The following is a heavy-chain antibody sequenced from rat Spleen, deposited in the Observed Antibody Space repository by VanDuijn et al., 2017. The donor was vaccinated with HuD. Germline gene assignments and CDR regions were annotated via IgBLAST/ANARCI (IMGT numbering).Heavy chain of an antibody. Sequence: EVQLVESGGGLVQPGRSLKLSCAASGFTFSNYYMAWVRQAPTKGLEWVASITNSGGSTYYRDSVKGRFTISRDNAKSTLYLQMDSLRSEDTATYYCTRTPYYGPGDYFDYWGQGVMVTVSS. D-gene: IGHD1-7*01. CDR1: GFTFSNYY. CDR2: ITNSGGST. V-gene: IGHV5S23*01. J-gene: IGHJ2*01. CDR3: TRTPYYGPGDYFDY.